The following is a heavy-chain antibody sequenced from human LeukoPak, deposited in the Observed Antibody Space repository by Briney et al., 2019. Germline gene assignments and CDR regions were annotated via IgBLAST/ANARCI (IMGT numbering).Heavy chain of an antibody. CDR1: GYSISSGYY. J-gene: IGHJ4*02. Sequence: SETLSLTCAVPGYSISSGYYWGWIRQPPGKGLEWIGSVYHSGSTYYNPSLKSRVTIPVDTSKNQFSLKLSSVTAADTAVCYCARLASLGGYDYYFDYWGQGTLVTVSS. CDR3: ARLASLGGYDYYFDY. CDR2: VYHSGST. V-gene: IGHV4-38-2*01. D-gene: IGHD5-12*01.